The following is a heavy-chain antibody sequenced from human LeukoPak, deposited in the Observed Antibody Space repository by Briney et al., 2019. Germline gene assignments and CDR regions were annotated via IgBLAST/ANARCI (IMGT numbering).Heavy chain of an antibody. CDR3: ARVKSQLWFHFDY. CDR2: INPNSGGT. J-gene: IGHJ4*02. D-gene: IGHD5-18*01. V-gene: IGHV1-2*02. CDR1: GYTFTGYY. Sequence: ASVKVSCKASGYTFTGYYMHWVRQAPGQGLEWMGWINPNSGGTNYAQKFQGRVTMTRDTSISTAYMELSRLRSDDTAVYYCARVKSQLWFHFDYWGQGILVTVSS.